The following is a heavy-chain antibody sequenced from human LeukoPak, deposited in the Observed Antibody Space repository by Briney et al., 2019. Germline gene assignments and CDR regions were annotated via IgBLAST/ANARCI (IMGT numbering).Heavy chain of an antibody. J-gene: IGHJ4*02. CDR3: ARRESGSSWSEFDY. CDR1: GFTFSSYG. Sequence: GGSLRLSCAASGFTFSSYGMHWVRQAPGKGLEWVAVIWYDGSKKYYAESVKGQFTISRDNSKNTLCLQMNSLRAEDTAVYYCARRESGSSWSEFDYWGQGTLVTVSS. CDR2: IWYDGSKK. V-gene: IGHV3-33*01. D-gene: IGHD6-13*01.